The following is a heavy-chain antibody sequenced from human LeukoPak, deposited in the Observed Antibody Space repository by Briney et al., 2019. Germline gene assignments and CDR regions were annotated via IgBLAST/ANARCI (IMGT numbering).Heavy chain of an antibody. D-gene: IGHD3/OR15-3a*01. J-gene: IGHJ4*02. Sequence: GGSLRLSCVASGFTFSNYGMHWVRQAPGKGLEWVAVISYDGTIKYYADSVKGRFTISRDSSKNTLYLQMNSLRAEDTAVYYCVREDLGIEYWGQGTLVTVS. V-gene: IGHV3-30*03. CDR2: ISYDGTIK. CDR3: VREDLGIEY. CDR1: GFTFSNYG.